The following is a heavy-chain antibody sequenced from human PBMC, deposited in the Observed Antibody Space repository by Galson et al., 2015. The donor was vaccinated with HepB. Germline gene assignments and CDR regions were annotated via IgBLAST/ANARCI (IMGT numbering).Heavy chain of an antibody. CDR2: ISSSSSYI. CDR3: ARDPSGYYGSGSYYNGFDY. Sequence: SLRLSCAASGFTFSSYSMNWVRQAPGKGLEWVSSISSSSSYIYYADSVKGRFTISRDNAKNSLYLQMNSLRAEDTAVYYCARDPSGYYGSGSYYNGFDYWGQGTLVTVSS. D-gene: IGHD3-10*01. J-gene: IGHJ4*02. V-gene: IGHV3-21*01. CDR1: GFTFSSYS.